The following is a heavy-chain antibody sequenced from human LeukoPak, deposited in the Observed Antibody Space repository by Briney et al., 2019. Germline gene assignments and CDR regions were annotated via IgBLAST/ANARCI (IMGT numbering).Heavy chain of an antibody. V-gene: IGHV3-64*01. D-gene: IGHD2-2*01. Sequence: GGSLRLSCAASGFTFSSYAMHWVRQAPGKGLEYVSAISSNGGSTYYANSVKGRFTISRDNSKNTLYLQMGSLRAEDMAVYYCARGGKDQLPFDYWGQGTLVTVSS. CDR2: ISSNGGST. CDR1: GFTFSSYA. CDR3: ARGGKDQLPFDY. J-gene: IGHJ4*02.